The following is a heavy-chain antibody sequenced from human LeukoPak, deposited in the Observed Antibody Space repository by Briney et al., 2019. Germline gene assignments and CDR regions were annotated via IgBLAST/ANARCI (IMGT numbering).Heavy chain of an antibody. D-gene: IGHD5-18*01. Sequence: SETLSLTCTVSGGSISSYYWSWIRQPPGKGLEWIGYIYYSGSTNYNPSLKSRVTISVDTSKNQFSLKLSSVTAADTAVYYCARGWAPWIQLWMGTFDYWGQGTLVTVSS. J-gene: IGHJ4*02. V-gene: IGHV4-59*01. CDR3: ARGWAPWIQLWMGTFDY. CDR2: IYYSGST. CDR1: GGSISSYY.